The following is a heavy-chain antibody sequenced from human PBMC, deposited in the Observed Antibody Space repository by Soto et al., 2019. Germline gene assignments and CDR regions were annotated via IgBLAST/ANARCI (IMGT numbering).Heavy chain of an antibody. V-gene: IGHV3-23*01. D-gene: IGHD3-22*01. CDR1: GFTFSSYA. CDR3: AKHWGELVVQYGY. CDR2: ISGSGGST. Sequence: EVQLLESGGGLVQPGGSLRLSCVASGFTFSSYAMSWVRQAPGKGLEWVSAISGSGGSTYYADSVKGRFTISRDNSKNTLYLQMNSLRAEDTAVYYCAKHWGELVVQYGYWGQGTLVTVSS. J-gene: IGHJ4*02.